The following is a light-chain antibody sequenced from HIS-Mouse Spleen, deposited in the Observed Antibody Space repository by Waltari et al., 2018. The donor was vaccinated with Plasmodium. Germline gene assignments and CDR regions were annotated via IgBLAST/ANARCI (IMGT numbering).Light chain of an antibody. CDR1: ALPKHY. CDR2: KDS. V-gene: IGLV3-25*03. J-gene: IGLJ3*02. Sequence: SYELTQPPSVSVSPGQTARINCPGDALPKHYAYWYQQKPGQAPVLVIYKDSERPSGIPERFSGSSSGTTVTLTISGVQAEDEADYYCQSADSSGTPNWVFGGGTKLTVL. CDR3: QSADSSGTPNWV.